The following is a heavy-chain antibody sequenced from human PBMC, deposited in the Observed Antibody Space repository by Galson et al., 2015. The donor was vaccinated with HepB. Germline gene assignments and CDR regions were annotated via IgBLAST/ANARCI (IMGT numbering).Heavy chain of an antibody. V-gene: IGHV4-59*08. CDR3: ARLPESYYGMDV. J-gene: IGHJ6*02. CDR2: IYYSGST. CDR1: GGSISSSY. Sequence: SETLSLTCTVSGGSISSSYWSWIRQPPGKGLDWIGYIYYSGSTNYNPSLKSRVTISVDTSKNQFSLKLSSVTAADTAVYYCARLPESYYGMDVWGQGTTVTVSS.